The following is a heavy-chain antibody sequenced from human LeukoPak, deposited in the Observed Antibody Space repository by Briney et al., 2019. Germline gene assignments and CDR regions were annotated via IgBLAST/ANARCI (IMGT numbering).Heavy chain of an antibody. J-gene: IGHJ5*02. D-gene: IGHD4-11*01. Sequence: ASVKVSCTASGYTFTSYGSSWVRQAPGQGLEWMGWISAYNGNTNYAQKLQGRVTMTTDTSTSTAYMELRSLRSDDTAVYYCARQFGTVTSNWFDPWGQGTLVTVSS. V-gene: IGHV1-18*01. CDR1: GYTFTSYG. CDR3: ARQFGTVTSNWFDP. CDR2: ISAYNGNT.